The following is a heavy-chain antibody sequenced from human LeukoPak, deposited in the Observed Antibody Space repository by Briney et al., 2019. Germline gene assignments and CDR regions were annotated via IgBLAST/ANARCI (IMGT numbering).Heavy chain of an antibody. CDR1: GYSISTGFY. J-gene: IGHJ4*02. V-gene: IGHV4-38-2*02. D-gene: IGHD5-12*01. CDR2: IYHNWNT. Sequence: PSETLSLTCTVSGYSISTGFYWGWIRPPPGKGLEWIGSIYHNWNTYYNPSLKSRVSMSIDTSKNQFSLKLSSVTAADTAVYYCARVRYWGNSGHDFDYWGQGTLVTVSS. CDR3: ARVRYWGNSGHDFDY.